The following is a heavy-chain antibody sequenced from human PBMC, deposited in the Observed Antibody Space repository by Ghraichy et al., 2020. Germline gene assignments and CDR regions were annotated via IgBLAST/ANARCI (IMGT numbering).Heavy chain of an antibody. V-gene: IGHV4-59*01. CDR3: ARTRRAIYVWGSYRPYYFDY. CDR1: GGSISSYY. CDR2: IYYSGST. J-gene: IGHJ4*02. D-gene: IGHD3-16*02. Sequence: SETLSLTCTVSGGSISSYYWSWIRQPPGKGLEWIGYIYYSGSTNYNPSLKSRVTISVDTSKNQFSLKLSSVTAADTAVYYCARTRRAIYVWGSYRPYYFDYWGQGTLVTVSS.